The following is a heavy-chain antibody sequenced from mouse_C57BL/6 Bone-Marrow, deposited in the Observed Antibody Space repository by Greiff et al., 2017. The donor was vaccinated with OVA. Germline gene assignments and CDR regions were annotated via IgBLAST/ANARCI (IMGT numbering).Heavy chain of an antibody. V-gene: IGHV5-16*01. D-gene: IGHD1-1*01. Sequence: EVKVVESEGGLVQPGSSMKLSCTASGFTFSDYYMAWVRQVPEKGLEWVANINYDGSSTYYLDSLKSRFIISRDNAKNILYLQMSSLKSEDTATYYCARVGNYYGKDWYFDVWGTGTTVTVSS. CDR3: ARVGNYYGKDWYFDV. CDR2: INYDGSST. J-gene: IGHJ1*03. CDR1: GFTFSDYY.